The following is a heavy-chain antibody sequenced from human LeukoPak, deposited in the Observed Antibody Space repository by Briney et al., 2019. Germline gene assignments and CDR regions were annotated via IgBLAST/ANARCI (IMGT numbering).Heavy chain of an antibody. CDR1: GYSISSGYY. Sequence: PSETLSLTCTVSGYSISSGYYWGWIRQPPGKGLEWIGSIYHSGSTYYNPSLKSRVTISVDTSKNQFSLKLSSVTAADTAVYYCARETYYYGSGSYYNPRRWFDPWGQGTLVTVSS. D-gene: IGHD3-10*01. CDR3: ARETYYYGSGSYYNPRRWFDP. J-gene: IGHJ5*02. V-gene: IGHV4-38-2*02. CDR2: IYHSGST.